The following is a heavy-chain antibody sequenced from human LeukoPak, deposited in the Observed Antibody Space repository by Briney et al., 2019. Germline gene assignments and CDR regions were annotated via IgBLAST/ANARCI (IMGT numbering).Heavy chain of an antibody. J-gene: IGHJ4*02. CDR3: AKVMGWYGEGYFDY. Sequence: GGSLRLSCAASGFAVSSNYMSWVRQAPGKGLEWVSVIYRDGRTYYGDSVKGRFTISRDISKNTLFLQMTSLTAEDTALYYCAKVMGWYGEGYFDYWGQGSLVTVSS. D-gene: IGHD3-10*01. V-gene: IGHV3-53*01. CDR1: GFAVSSNY. CDR2: IYRDGRT.